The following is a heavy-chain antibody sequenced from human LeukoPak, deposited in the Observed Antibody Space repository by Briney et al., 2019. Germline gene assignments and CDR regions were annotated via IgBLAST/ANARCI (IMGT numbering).Heavy chain of an antibody. CDR3: ARGPRLDSSGWYYGAFDI. CDR2: INPNSGGA. CDR1: GYTFTGYY. Sequence: ASVKVSCKASGYTFTGYYIHWVRQAPGQGLEWMGRINPNSGGADYAQKFQGRVSMTRDTSISTAYMELSSLRSDDTAVYYCARGPRLDSSGWYYGAFDIWGQGIMVTVS. J-gene: IGHJ3*02. V-gene: IGHV1-2*06. D-gene: IGHD6-19*01.